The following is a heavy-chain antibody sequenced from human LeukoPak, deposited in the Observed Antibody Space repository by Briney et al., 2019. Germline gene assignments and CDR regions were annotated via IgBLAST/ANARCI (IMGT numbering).Heavy chain of an antibody. D-gene: IGHD6-13*01. Sequence: GGSLRLSCAASGFTFSSYSMNWVRQAPGKGLEWVSSISGSSSYKFYADSVKGRFTISRDNAKNSVYLHMSSLRAEDTGVYYCATTLNIATPGHLWGQGALVTVSS. J-gene: IGHJ4*02. CDR2: ISGSSSYK. CDR3: ATTLNIATPGHL. CDR1: GFTFSSYS. V-gene: IGHV3-21*01.